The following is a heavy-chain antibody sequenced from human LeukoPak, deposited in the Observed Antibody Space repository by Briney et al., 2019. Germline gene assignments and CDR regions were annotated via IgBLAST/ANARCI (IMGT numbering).Heavy chain of an antibody. CDR1: GYTFTSYY. V-gene: IGHV1-46*01. CDR2: INPSGGST. Sequence: ASVKVSCKASGYTFTSYYMHWVRQAPGQGLEWMGIINPSGGSTSYAQKFQGRVTMTRDTSTSTAYMELSSLRSEDTAVYYCARLYGGDGYYYYYGMDVWGQGTTVTVSS. D-gene: IGHD4-23*01. CDR3: ARLYGGDGYYYYYGMDV. J-gene: IGHJ6*02.